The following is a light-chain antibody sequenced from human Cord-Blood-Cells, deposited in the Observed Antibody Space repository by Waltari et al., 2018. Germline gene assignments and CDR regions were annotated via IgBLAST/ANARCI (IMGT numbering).Light chain of an antibody. CDR1: QSISSY. V-gene: IGKV1-39*01. CDR3: QQSYSTPYT. Sequence: IKWTHSPSSLYASVGDRVTITCRASQSISSYLNWYQQKPGKAPKLLIYAASSLQSGVPSRFSGSGSGTDFTLTISSLQPEDFATYYCQQSYSTPYTFGQGTKLEIK. J-gene: IGKJ2*01. CDR2: AAS.